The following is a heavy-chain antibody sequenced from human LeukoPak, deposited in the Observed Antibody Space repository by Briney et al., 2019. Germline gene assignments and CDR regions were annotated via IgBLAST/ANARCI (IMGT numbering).Heavy chain of an antibody. CDR3: ARVLGGAAAGTELNLSY. CDR2: IIPIFGTA. Sequence: SVKVSCKASGGTFSSYAISWVRQAPGQGLEWMGGIIPIFGTANYAQKFQGRVTITADESTSTAYMELSSLRSEDTAVYYCARVLGGAAAGTELNLSYWGQGTLVTVSS. J-gene: IGHJ4*02. CDR1: GGTFSSYA. D-gene: IGHD6-13*01. V-gene: IGHV1-69*13.